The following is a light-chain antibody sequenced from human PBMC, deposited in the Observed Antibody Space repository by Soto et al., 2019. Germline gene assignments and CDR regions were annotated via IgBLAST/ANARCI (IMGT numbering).Light chain of an antibody. CDR2: DAS. CDR1: QSVSSY. J-gene: IGKJ2*01. Sequence: EIVLTQSPATLSLSPEERATLSCRASQSVSSYLAWYQQKPGQAPRLLIYDASNRATGIPARFSGSGSGTDFTLTINSLEPEDFAVYYCQQRSNWQTFGQGTKLEIK. CDR3: QQRSNWQT. V-gene: IGKV3-11*01.